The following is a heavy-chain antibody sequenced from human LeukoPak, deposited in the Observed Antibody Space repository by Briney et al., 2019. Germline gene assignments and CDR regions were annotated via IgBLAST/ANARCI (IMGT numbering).Heavy chain of an antibody. J-gene: IGHJ5*02. CDR1: GYTFTSYD. V-gene: IGHV1-8*03. CDR3: ARGSNLARGGNWFDP. CDR2: MNPNSGNT. Sequence: ASVKVSCKASGYTFTSYDINWVRQATGQGLEWMGWMNPNSGNTGYAQKFQGRVTIIRNTSISTAYMELGSLRSEDTAVYYCARGSNLARGGNWFDPWGQGTLVTVSS. D-gene: IGHD3-10*01.